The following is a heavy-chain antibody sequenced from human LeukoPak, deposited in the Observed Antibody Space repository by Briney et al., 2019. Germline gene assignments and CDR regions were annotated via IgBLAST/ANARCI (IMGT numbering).Heavy chain of an antibody. CDR2: IYSGGST. J-gene: IGHJ6*02. CDR3: ARGAAAGNYYYYGMDV. CDR1: GFTVSSNY. D-gene: IGHD6-13*01. V-gene: IGHV3-66*01. Sequence: PGGSLRLSCAASGFTVSSNYMSWVRQAPGKGLEWVSVIYSGGSTYYADSVKGRFTISRDNSKNTLYLQMNSLRAEDTAVYYCARGAAAGNYYYYGMDVWGQGTTVTVSS.